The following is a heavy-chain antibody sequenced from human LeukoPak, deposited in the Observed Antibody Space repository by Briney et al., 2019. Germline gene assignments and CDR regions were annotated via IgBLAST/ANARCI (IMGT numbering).Heavy chain of an antibody. CDR1: GGPFSGYY. V-gene: IGHV4-34*01. J-gene: IGHJ3*02. Sequence: SETLSLTCAVYGGPFSGYYWSWIRQPPGKELEWIGSIYYSGSTYYNPSLKSRVTISVDTSKNQFSLRLSSVTAADTAVYYCARHTPKKYYYDSSGYSNAFDIWGQGTMVTVSS. CDR3: ARHTPKKYYYDSSGYSNAFDI. CDR2: IYYSGST. D-gene: IGHD3-22*01.